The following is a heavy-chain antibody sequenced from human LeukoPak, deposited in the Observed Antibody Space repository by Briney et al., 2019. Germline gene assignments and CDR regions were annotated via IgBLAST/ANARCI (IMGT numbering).Heavy chain of an antibody. Sequence: GGSLRLSCAASGFTFSSYWMSWVRQAPGKGLEWVSVIYSGGSTYYADSVKGRFTISRDNSKNTLYLQMNSLRAEDTAVYYCARDLFMTLPWGQGTLVTVSS. CDR2: IYSGGST. CDR1: GFTFSSYW. D-gene: IGHD3-16*01. V-gene: IGHV3-66*01. J-gene: IGHJ5*02. CDR3: ARDLFMTLP.